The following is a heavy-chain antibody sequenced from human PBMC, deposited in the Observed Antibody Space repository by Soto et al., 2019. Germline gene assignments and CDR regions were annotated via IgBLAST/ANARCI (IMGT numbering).Heavy chain of an antibody. CDR2: VRNIAYGETT. V-gene: IGHV3-49*03. CDR3: ARYTYTSRYSYYGMDV. D-gene: IGHD2-2*01. CDR1: GFRFVDYA. J-gene: IGHJ6*02. Sequence: GGSLRLSCTTSGFRFVDYAMSWSRLAPGKGQEWLGIVRNIAYGETTEYATSVSCRFTVSRDNSKSIAYLQMNSLTSEDTAVYYCARYTYTSRYSYYGMDVWGQGTTDTVSS.